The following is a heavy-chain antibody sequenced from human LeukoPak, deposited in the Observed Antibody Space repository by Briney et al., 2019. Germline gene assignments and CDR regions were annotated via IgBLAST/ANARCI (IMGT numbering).Heavy chain of an antibody. CDR3: ARDPASSFDY. D-gene: IGHD2-15*01. CDR2: IWYDGSKR. CDR1: GFTFSSHG. V-gene: IGHV3-33*01. J-gene: IGHJ4*02. Sequence: GGSLRLSCAASGFTFSSHGMHWVRQAPGKGLEWVAVIWYDGSKRYYADSVKGRFTISRDDSKNTLYLQMNSLRDEDTAVYYCARDPASSFDYWGQGTLVTVTS.